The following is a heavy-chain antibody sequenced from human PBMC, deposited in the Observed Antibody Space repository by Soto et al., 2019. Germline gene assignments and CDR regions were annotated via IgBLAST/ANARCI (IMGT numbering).Heavy chain of an antibody. CDR2: ISYDGSNK. Sequence: GGSMRLSXAASGFTFSSYAMHWVRQAPGKGLEWVAVISYDGSNKYYADSVKGRFTISRDNSKNTLYLQMNSLRAEDTAVYYCARDITLVRGVITYTYYYYGMDVWGQGTTVTVSS. CDR1: GFTFSSYA. V-gene: IGHV3-30-3*01. J-gene: IGHJ6*02. D-gene: IGHD3-10*01. CDR3: ARDITLVRGVITYTYYYYGMDV.